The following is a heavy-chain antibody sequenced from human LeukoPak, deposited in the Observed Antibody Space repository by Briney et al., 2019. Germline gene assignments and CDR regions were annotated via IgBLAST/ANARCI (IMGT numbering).Heavy chain of an antibody. Sequence: ASVKVSCKASGYTFTSYAMHWVRQAPGQRLEWMGWINAGNGNTKYSQKFQGRVTITRDTSASTAYMELSSLRSEDTAVYYCATVSGYSYGRRYDYWGQGTLVTVSS. J-gene: IGHJ4*02. D-gene: IGHD5-18*01. CDR1: GYTFTSYA. CDR3: ATVSGYSYGRRYDY. CDR2: INAGNGNT. V-gene: IGHV1-3*01.